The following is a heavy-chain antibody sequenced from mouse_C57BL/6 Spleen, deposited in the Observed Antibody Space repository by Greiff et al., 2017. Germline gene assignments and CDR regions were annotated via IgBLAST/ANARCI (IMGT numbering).Heavy chain of an antibody. V-gene: IGHV5-16*01. CDR1: GFTFSDSY. D-gene: IGHD2-3*01. CDR2: INYDGSST. Sequence: EVKLVESEGGLVQPGSSMKLSCTASGFTFSDSYMAWVRQVPETGLEWVANINYDGSSTYYLDSLKCRFLISRDTAKNILYLQMSSLKSEDTATYYCARDDGYFDYWGQGTTLTVSS. CDR3: ARDDGYFDY. J-gene: IGHJ2*01.